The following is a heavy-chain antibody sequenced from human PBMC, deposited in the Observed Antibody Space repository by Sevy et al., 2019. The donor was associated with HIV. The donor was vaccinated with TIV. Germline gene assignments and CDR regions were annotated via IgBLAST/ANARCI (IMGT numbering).Heavy chain of an antibody. CDR3: EKGRGIGSGSHFDY. Sequence: GGSLRLSCAGSGFTPDNYAMSWVRHTAGKRLEWVSSMSGGGGSTYYANSVKGRFTISRDNAKHTVNLQMNSLRDEDSAVYYCEKGRGIGSGSHFDYWGQGTLVTVSS. CDR2: MSGGGGST. J-gene: IGHJ4*02. D-gene: IGHD1-1*01. V-gene: IGHV3-23*01. CDR1: GFTPDNYA.